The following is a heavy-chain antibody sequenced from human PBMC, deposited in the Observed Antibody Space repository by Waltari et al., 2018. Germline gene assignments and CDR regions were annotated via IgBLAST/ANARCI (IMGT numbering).Heavy chain of an antibody. CDR2: IDSGGST. V-gene: IGHV3-53*01. CDR1: GFTVSSNY. J-gene: IGHJ4*02. CDR3: ARDSSGSYYFDY. D-gene: IGHD1-26*01. Sequence: EVQLVESGGGLIQPGGSLRLSCSASGFTVSSNYMSWVRQAPGKGLEWVSVIDSGGSTYYADSVNGRFTISRDNSKNTLYLQMNSLRAEDTAVYDCARDSSGSYYFDYWGQGTLVTVSS.